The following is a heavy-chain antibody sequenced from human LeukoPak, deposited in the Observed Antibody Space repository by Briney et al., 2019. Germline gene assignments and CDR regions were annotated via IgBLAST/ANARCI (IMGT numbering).Heavy chain of an antibody. CDR1: GGTFSSYA. CDR2: IIPIFGTA. CDR3: AMLGYCSGGSCYYFDY. J-gene: IGHJ4*02. Sequence: ASVKVSFKASGGTFSSYAISWVRQAPGQGLGWMGRIIPIFGTANYAQKFQGRVTITADKSTSTAYMELSSLRSEDTAVYYCAMLGYCSGGSCYYFDYWGQGTLVTVSS. V-gene: IGHV1-69*06. D-gene: IGHD2-15*01.